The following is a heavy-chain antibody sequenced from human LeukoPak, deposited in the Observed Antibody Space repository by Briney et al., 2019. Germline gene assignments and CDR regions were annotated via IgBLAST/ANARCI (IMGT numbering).Heavy chain of an antibody. CDR3: ARDGHPFDL. CDR2: INQDGSEK. Sequence: GGSLRLSCAASGFRFSSYWMSWVRQAPGKGLXWVANINQDGSEKYYVDSVKGRFTISRDNAKNSLYLQMNSLRAEDTAVYYCARDGHPFDLWGQGTLVTVAS. J-gene: IGHJ4*02. CDR1: GFRFSSYW. V-gene: IGHV3-7*01.